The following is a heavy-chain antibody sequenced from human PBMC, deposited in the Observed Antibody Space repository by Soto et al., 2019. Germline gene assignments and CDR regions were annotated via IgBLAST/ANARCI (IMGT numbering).Heavy chain of an antibody. CDR1: GFTFSSYA. J-gene: IGHJ4*02. CDR3: ARAGYSNRFDY. Sequence: GGSLRLSCAASGFTFSSYAMHWVRQAPGKGLEWVAVISYDGSNKYYADSVKGRFTISRDNSKNTLYLQMNSLRAEDTAVYYCARAGYSNRFDYWGQGTLVTVSS. CDR2: ISYDGSNK. V-gene: IGHV3-30-3*01. D-gene: IGHD6-13*01.